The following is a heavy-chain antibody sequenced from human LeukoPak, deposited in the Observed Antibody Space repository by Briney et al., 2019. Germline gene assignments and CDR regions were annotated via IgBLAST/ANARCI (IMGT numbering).Heavy chain of an antibody. D-gene: IGHD3-9*01. V-gene: IGHV4-34*01. J-gene: IGHJ3*02. CDR1: GGSFSGYY. CDR3: ARWYFDWFDAFDI. Sequence: SETLSLTCAVYGGSFSGYYWSWIRQPPGKGLEWIGEINHSGSTNYNPSLKSRVTISVDTSKNQFSLKLSSVTAPDTAVYYCARWYFDWFDAFDIWGQGTMVTVSS. CDR2: INHSGST.